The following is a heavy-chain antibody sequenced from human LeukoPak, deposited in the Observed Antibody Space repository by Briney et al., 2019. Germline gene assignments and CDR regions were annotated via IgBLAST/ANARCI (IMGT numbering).Heavy chain of an antibody. CDR1: GFTFRTYW. J-gene: IGHJ4*02. CDR3: AAFYYDPAY. Sequence: GGSLRLSCAASGFTFRTYWMHWVRQAPGKGLVWVSRISGDGRSTSYADFVRGRFTISRDNAKNTLFLQSHSLRVEDTAVYYCAAFYYDPAYWGQGTLVTVSS. D-gene: IGHD3-22*01. CDR2: ISGDGRST. V-gene: IGHV3-74*01.